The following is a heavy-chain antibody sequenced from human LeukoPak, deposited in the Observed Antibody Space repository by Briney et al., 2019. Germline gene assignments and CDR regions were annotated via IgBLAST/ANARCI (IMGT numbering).Heavy chain of an antibody. CDR1: GGSISSYY. Sequence: SETLSLTCTVSGGSISSYYWSWIRQPAGKGLEWIGRIYTSGSTNYNPSLKSRVTISVDTSKNQFSLKLSSVTAADTAVYYCARDIGGAAAAGNWWFDPWGQGTLVTVSS. D-gene: IGHD6-13*01. V-gene: IGHV4-4*07. J-gene: IGHJ5*02. CDR2: IYTSGST. CDR3: ARDIGGAAAAGNWWFDP.